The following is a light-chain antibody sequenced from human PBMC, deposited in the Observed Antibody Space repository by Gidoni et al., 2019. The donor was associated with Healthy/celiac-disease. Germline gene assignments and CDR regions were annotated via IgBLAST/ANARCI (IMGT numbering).Light chain of an antibody. J-gene: IGKJ4*01. CDR1: QDIGSH. CDR2: YAF. Sequence: DIQLTQSPSFLSASVGDRVNITCRASQDIGSHIAWYQQKPGKAPKLLIYYAFILQSGVPSRFSGSGSGTEFSLTISSLQPGDFATYYCQQANSHLALTFGGGTKVDI. CDR3: QQANSHLALT. V-gene: IGKV1-9*01.